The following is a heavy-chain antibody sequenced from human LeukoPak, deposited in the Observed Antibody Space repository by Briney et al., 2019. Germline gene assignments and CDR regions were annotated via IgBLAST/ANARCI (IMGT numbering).Heavy chain of an antibody. D-gene: IGHD3-22*01. J-gene: IGHJ4*02. CDR1: GDSISSYY. CDR3: ARSGSTYDSSGYLDY. V-gene: IGHV4-59*01. CDR2: IYYSGST. Sequence: SETLSLTCTVSGDSISSYYWSWIRQPPGKGLEWIGYIYYSGSTNYNPSLKSRVTISVDTSKNQFSLKLSSVTAADTAVYFCARSGSTYDSSGYLDYWGQGALVTVSS.